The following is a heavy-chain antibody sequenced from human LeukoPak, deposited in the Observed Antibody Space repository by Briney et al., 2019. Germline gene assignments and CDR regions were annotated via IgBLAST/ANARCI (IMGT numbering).Heavy chain of an antibody. Sequence: PGGSLRLSCAASGFTFSSYAMSWVRQAPGKGLEWVSAISGSGGSTYYADSVKGRFTISRDNSKNTLYLQMNSLRAEDTAVYYCAKGYGYCSGGSCYSLPPTFDYWGQGALVTVSS. J-gene: IGHJ4*02. CDR2: ISGSGGST. V-gene: IGHV3-23*01. D-gene: IGHD2-15*01. CDR1: GFTFSSYA. CDR3: AKGYGYCSGGSCYSLPPTFDY.